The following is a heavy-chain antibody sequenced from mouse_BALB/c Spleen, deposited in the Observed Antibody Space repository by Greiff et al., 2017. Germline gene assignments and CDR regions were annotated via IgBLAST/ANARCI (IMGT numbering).Heavy chain of an antibody. J-gene: IGHJ3*01. V-gene: IGHV1S81*02. CDR2: INPSNGGT. CDR3: TRSRGNYSWFAY. D-gene: IGHD2-1*01. CDR1: GYTFTSYY. Sequence: VQLHQSGAELVKPGASVKLSCKASGYTFTSYYMYWVKQRPGQGLEWIGEINPSNGGTNFNEKFKSKATLTVDKSSSTAYMQLSSLTSEDSAVYYCTRSRGNYSWFAYWGQGTLVTVSA.